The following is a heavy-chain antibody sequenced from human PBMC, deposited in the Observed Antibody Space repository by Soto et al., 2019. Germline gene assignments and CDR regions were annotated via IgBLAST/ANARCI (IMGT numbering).Heavy chain of an antibody. J-gene: IGHJ4*02. CDR1: GGSFSGYY. CDR2: INHSGST. V-gene: IGHV4-34*01. CDR3: ASPSGYDSGPYFDY. Sequence: QVQLQQWGAGLLKPSETLSLTCAVYGGSFSGYYWSWIRQPPGKGLEWIGEINHSGSTNYNPSLKSRVTISVDTSKNQFSLKLSSVTAADTAVYYCASPSGYDSGPYFDYWGQGTLVTVSS. D-gene: IGHD5-12*01.